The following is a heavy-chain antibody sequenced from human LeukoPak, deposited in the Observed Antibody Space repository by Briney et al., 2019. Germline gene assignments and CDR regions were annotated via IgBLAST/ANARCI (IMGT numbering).Heavy chain of an antibody. CDR1: GYTFTSYY. CDR2: INPSGGST. Sequence: ASVKVSCKASGYTFTSYYMHWVRQAPGQGLEWMGIINPSGGSTSYAQKFQGRVTMTRDMSTSTVYMELSSLRSEDTAVYYCARVDDSSGYYYWAGGFDYWGQGTLVTVSS. V-gene: IGHV1-46*01. CDR3: ARVDDSSGYYYWAGGFDY. J-gene: IGHJ4*02. D-gene: IGHD3-22*01.